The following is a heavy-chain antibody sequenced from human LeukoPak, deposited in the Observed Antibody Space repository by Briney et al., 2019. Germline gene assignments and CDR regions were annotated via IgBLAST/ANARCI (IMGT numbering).Heavy chain of an antibody. Sequence: SETLSLTCAVYGGSFSGYYWSWIRQPPGKGLEWIGEINHSGSTSYNPSLKSRVTISVDTSKNQFSLKLSSVTAADTAVYYCARGPPLVLYDYVWGSYDYWGQGTLVTVSS. J-gene: IGHJ4*02. V-gene: IGHV4-34*01. CDR1: GGSFSGYY. D-gene: IGHD3-16*01. CDR2: INHSGST. CDR3: ARGPPLVLYDYVWGSYDY.